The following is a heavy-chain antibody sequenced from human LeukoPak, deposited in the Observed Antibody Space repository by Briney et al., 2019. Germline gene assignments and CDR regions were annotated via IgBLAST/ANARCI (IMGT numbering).Heavy chain of an antibody. CDR2: IYYSGST. CDR1: GGSISSYY. J-gene: IGHJ5*02. Sequence: PSETLSLTCTVSGGSISSYYWSWIRQPPGKGLEWIGYIYYSGSTNYNPSLKSRVTISVDTSKNQFSLKLSSVTAADTAVHYCARYRVTMVRGVISEYNWFDPWGQGTLVTVSS. D-gene: IGHD3-10*01. CDR3: ARYRVTMVRGVISEYNWFDP. V-gene: IGHV4-59*01.